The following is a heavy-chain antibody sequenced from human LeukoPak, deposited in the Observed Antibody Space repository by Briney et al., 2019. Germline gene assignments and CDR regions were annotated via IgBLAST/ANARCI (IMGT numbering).Heavy chain of an antibody. CDR2: IWYDGSNK. CDR3: ARTRQQWQVLDY. J-gene: IGHJ4*02. CDR1: GFTFSSYG. D-gene: IGHD6-19*01. V-gene: IGHV3-33*01. Sequence: GALRLSCAASGFTFSSYGMHWVRQAPGKGLEWVAVIWYDGSNKYYADSVKGRFTISRDNSKNTLFLQMNSLTSEDTAVYYCARTRQQWQVLDYWGQGTLVTVSS.